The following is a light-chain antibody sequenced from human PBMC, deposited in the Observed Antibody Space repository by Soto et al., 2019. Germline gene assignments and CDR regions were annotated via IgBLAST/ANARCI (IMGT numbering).Light chain of an antibody. V-gene: IGKV3-15*01. CDR3: QQYNKWTIT. CDR1: QSVSSD. CDR2: YTS. J-gene: IGKJ5*01. Sequence: EIVVTQSPATLSVSPGESAKLSCRASQSVSSDLAWYQKKPGQAPRLLIYYTSTRATGFPARFSGGGSGTEFNLTISRLQSEDSAFYYCQQYNKWTITFGQGTRLEIK.